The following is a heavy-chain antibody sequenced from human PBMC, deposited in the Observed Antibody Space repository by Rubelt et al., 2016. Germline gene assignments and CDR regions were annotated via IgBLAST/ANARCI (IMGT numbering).Heavy chain of an antibody. CDR2: IIPLLGIA. CDR1: GYTFTSYG. V-gene: IGHV1-69*10. J-gene: IGHJ6*02. Sequence: QVQLVQSGAEVKKPGASVKVSCKASGYTFTSYGISWVRQAPGQGLEWKGGIIPLLGIANYAQKFQGRVTITADKSTSTAYMELSSLRSEDTAVYYCARPLPCYYYGMDVWGQGTTVTVSS. CDR3: ARPLPCYYYGMDV.